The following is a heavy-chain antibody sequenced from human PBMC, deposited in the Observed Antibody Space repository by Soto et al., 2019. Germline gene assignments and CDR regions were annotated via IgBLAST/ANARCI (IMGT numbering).Heavy chain of an antibody. Sequence: GGSLRLSCAASGFTSWDYDMSWIRQAPGKGLEWVSYISSSGSTIYYADSVKGRFTISRDNAKNSLYLQMNSLRAEDTAVYYCARDRYSSSWDLDYWGQGTLVTVSS. CDR2: ISSSGSTI. D-gene: IGHD6-13*01. CDR3: ARDRYSSSWDLDY. V-gene: IGHV3-11*01. CDR1: GFTSWDYD. J-gene: IGHJ4*02.